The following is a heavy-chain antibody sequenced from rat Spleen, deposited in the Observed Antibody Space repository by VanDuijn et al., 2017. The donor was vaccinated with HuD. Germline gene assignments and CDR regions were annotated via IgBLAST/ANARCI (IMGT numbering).Heavy chain of an antibody. V-gene: IGHV5-20*01. Sequence: VQLVESGGGLVQPGRSLKLSCAASGFTVSNYDMAWVRQAPTKGLEWVASISYDGTATYYRDSVKGRFTISRDTAQNTLYLQMDSLTSEDTATYYCATGPRILRIDWFAYWGQGTQVTVSS. CDR3: ATGPRILRIDWFAY. J-gene: IGHJ3*01. D-gene: IGHD1-6*01. CDR2: ISYDGTAT. CDR1: GFTVSNYD.